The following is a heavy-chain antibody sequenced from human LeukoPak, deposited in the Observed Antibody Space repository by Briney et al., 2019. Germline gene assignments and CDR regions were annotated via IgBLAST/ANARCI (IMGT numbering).Heavy chain of an antibody. V-gene: IGHV4-39*01. CDR3: ASLEYYYDSSGYYFRY. CDR1: GGSISSSSYY. CDR2: IYYSGST. J-gene: IGHJ4*02. Sequence: SETLSLTCTVSGGSISSSSYYWGWIRQAPGKGLEWIGSIYYSGSTYYNPSLKSRVTISVDTSKNQFSLKLSSVTAADTAVYYCASLEYYYDSSGYYFRYWRQGTLVTVSS. D-gene: IGHD3-22*01.